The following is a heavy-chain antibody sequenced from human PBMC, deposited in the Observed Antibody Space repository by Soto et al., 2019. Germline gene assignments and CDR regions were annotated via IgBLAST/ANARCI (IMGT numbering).Heavy chain of an antibody. J-gene: IGHJ3*02. CDR3: ARDPDAFDI. V-gene: IGHV3-33*01. Sequence: QVQLVESGGGVVQPGRSLRLSCAASGFTFSSYGMHWVRQAPGKGLEWVAVIWYDGSNKYYADSVKGRFTISRDNSKNTLYLQMNSLRADDTAVYYCARDPDAFDIWGQGTMVTVSS. CDR1: GFTFSSYG. CDR2: IWYDGSNK.